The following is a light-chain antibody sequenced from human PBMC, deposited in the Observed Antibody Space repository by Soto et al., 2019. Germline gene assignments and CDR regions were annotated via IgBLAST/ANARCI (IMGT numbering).Light chain of an antibody. J-gene: IGKJ4*01. CDR2: HAS. CDR3: HQYAFSPLT. CDR1: QSVGNNF. Sequence: EIVLTQSPGTLSLSPGERATLSCRASQSVGNNFLAWYQQKPGHPPRLLVFHASTRATGIPDRFSGGGSGTDFSLIISRLETEDFAVYYCHQYAFSPLTFGGGTTVEIK. V-gene: IGKV3-20*01.